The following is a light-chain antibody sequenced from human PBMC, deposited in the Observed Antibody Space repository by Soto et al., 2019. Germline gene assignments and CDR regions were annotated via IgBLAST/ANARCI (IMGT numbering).Light chain of an antibody. CDR2: GAS. CDR1: QSVSSSY. CDR3: QQYGSTPLT. Sequence: EIVLTQSPGTLSLSPGERATLSCRASQSVSSSYLAWYQQKPGQAPRLLIYGASSRATGIPDRFSRSGPGTDFNLTISRLEPEDFAVYYCQQYGSTPLTFGGGTKVEIK. J-gene: IGKJ4*01. V-gene: IGKV3-20*01.